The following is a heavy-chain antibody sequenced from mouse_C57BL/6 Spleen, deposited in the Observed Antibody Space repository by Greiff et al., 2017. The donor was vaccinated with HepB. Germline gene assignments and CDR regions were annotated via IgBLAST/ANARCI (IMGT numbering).Heavy chain of an antibody. V-gene: IGHV1-82*01. CDR2: IYPGDGDT. J-gene: IGHJ2*01. CDR1: GYAFSSSW. CDR3: ARSTLDYDDYFDY. Sequence: QVQLQQSGPELVKPGASVKISCKASGYAFSSSWMNWVKQRPGKGLEWIGRIYPGDGDTNYNGKFKGKATLTADKSSSTAYMQLSSLTSEDSAVYFCARSTLDYDDYFDYWGQGTTLTVSS. D-gene: IGHD2-4*01.